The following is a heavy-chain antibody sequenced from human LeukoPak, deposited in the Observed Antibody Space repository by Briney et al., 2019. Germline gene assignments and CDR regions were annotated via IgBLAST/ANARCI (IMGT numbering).Heavy chain of an antibody. J-gene: IGHJ4*02. D-gene: IGHD6-19*01. V-gene: IGHV1-69*13. CDR3: AGVGTVAGTPHPYDY. CDR2: IIPIFGTA. Sequence: EASVKVSCKASGGTFSSYAISWVRQAPGQGLEWMGGIIPIFGTANYAQKFQGRVTITADESTRTAYMELNSLRSEDTAVYYCAGVGTVAGTPHPYDYWGQGTLVTVSS. CDR1: GGTFSSYA.